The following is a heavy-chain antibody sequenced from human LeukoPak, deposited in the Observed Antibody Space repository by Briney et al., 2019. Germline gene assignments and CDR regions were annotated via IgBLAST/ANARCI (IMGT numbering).Heavy chain of an antibody. CDR3: ARAGTDYYDNSGYYYEVFYFDY. D-gene: IGHD3-22*01. Sequence: PGGSLRLSCAASGFSFSNYKMNWVRQAPGKGLQWVAYISSSGRAVYYADSVRGRFTISRDNAKNSLHLQMNSLRAEDTAVHYCARAGTDYYDNSGYYYEVFYFDYWGQGTLVTVSS. CDR2: ISSSGRAV. J-gene: IGHJ4*02. CDR1: GFSFSNYK. V-gene: IGHV3-48*03.